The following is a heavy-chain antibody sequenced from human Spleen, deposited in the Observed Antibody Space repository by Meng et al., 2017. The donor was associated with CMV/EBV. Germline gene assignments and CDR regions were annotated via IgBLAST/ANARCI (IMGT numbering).Heavy chain of an antibody. J-gene: IGHJ4*02. D-gene: IGHD3-22*01. Sequence: GESLKISCAASGFTFSHSSMNWVRQAPGKGLEWVSIISFDGTNTYSAGSVKGRFTISRDNSKNTLYLQMTSLRPEDTAVYYCAKDRPYFDTSGYWGFVSWGQGTLVTVSS. CDR3: AKDRPYFDTSGYWGFVS. CDR1: GFTFSHSS. V-gene: IGHV3-30-3*01. CDR2: ISFDGTNT.